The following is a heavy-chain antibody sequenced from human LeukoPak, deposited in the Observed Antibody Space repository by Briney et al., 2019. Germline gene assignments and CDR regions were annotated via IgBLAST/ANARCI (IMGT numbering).Heavy chain of an antibody. V-gene: IGHV4-59*08. CDR3: ARLGCSGGSCYDLY. CDR2: IYYSGSP. CDR1: GGSNY. D-gene: IGHD2-15*01. Sequence: PSETLSLTCTVSGGSNYWSWIRQPPGKGLEWIGYIYYSGSPNYNPSLKSRVTISVDTSKNQFSLKLSSVTAADTAVYYCARLGCSGGSCYDLYWGQGTLVTVSS. J-gene: IGHJ4*02.